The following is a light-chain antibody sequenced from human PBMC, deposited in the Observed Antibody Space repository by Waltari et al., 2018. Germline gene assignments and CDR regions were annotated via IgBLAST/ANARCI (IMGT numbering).Light chain of an antibody. V-gene: IGKV3-20*01. CDR2: GAS. CDR1: QSVSSSY. Sequence: EIVLTQSPGTLSLSPGERATLSCRASQSVSSSYLAWYQQETGQAPRLLIYGASSRATGIPDRFSGSGSGTDFTLTISRLEPEDFAVYYCQQYGSSPPVTFGQGTRLEIK. J-gene: IGKJ5*01. CDR3: QQYGSSPPVT.